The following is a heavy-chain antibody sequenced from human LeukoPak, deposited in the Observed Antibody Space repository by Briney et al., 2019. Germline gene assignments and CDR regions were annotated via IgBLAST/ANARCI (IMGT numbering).Heavy chain of an antibody. CDR2: IYSGGAT. Sequence: GGSLRLSCAASGFSVSTNYMTWVRQAPGKGLGWVSVIYSGGATYYADSVKGRFTISRDNFKKTLFLQMNSLRVVDTAVYYCAPVVPTADFDYWGQGTLVTVSS. CDR1: GFSVSTNY. V-gene: IGHV3-53*01. J-gene: IGHJ4*02. CDR3: APVVPTADFDY. D-gene: IGHD2-2*01.